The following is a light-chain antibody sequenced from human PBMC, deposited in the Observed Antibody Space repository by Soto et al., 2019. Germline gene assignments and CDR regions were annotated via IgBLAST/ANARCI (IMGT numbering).Light chain of an antibody. V-gene: IGKV3-11*01. Sequence: EIVLTQSPATLSLSPGERATLSCRASQRVSSYLAWYQQKPGQAPRLLIYDASNRATGIPARFRGSGSGTDFTLTISSLEPEDFAVYYCQQRRAFGQGTKVEIK. CDR3: QQRRA. CDR2: DAS. CDR1: QRVSSY. J-gene: IGKJ1*01.